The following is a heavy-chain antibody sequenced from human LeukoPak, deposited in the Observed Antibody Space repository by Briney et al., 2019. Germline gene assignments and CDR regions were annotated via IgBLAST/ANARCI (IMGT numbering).Heavy chain of an antibody. J-gene: IGHJ1*01. CDR3: ATSGLGDYYGSGSYMYFQH. CDR1: GGSFSGYF. D-gene: IGHD3-10*01. Sequence: SETLSLTCAVYGGSFSGYFWSWIRQPPGKGLEWIGYIYYSGSTNYNPSLKSRVTISVDTSKNQFSLKLSSVTAADTAVYYCATSGLGDYYGSGSYMYFQHWGQGTLVTVSS. V-gene: IGHV4-59*01. CDR2: IYYSGST.